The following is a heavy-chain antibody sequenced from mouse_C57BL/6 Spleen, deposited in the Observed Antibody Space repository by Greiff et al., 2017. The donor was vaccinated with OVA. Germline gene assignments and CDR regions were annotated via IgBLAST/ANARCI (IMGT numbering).Heavy chain of an antibody. CDR1: GYTFTDYY. J-gene: IGHJ3*01. D-gene: IGHD3-2*02. V-gene: IGHV1-19*01. Sequence: EVQLQQSGPVLVKPGASVKMSCKASGYTFTDYYMNWVKQSHGKSLEWIGVINPYNGGTSYNQKFKGKATLTVDKSSSTAYMELNSLTSEDSAVYYCAIDSSGLFAYWGQGTLVTVSA. CDR2: INPYNGGT. CDR3: AIDSSGLFAY.